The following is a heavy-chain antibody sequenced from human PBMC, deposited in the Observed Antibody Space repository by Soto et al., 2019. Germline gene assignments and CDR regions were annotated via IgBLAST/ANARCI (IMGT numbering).Heavy chain of an antibody. CDR2: IYYSGST. CDR1: GGPISSYY. CDR3: ARAAQIVVVPAAIPLDAFDI. D-gene: IGHD2-2*01. V-gene: IGHV4-59*01. J-gene: IGHJ3*02. Sequence: PSETLSLTCTVSGGPISSYYWSWIRQPPGKELEWIGYIYYSGSTNYNPSLKSRVTISVDTSKNQFSLKLSSVTAADTAVYYCARAAQIVVVPAAIPLDAFDIWGQGTMVTVSS.